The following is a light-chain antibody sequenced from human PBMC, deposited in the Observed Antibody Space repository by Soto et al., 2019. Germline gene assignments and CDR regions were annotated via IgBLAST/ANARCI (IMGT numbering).Light chain of an antibody. J-gene: IGLJ1*01. CDR2: EGT. CDR1: SRSVDSYDF. V-gene: IGLV2-23*01. Sequence: QSVLTQPASVSGSPGQSIIISCTGISRSVDSYDFVSWYQQHPGKAPKLIIYEGTQRPSGVSNRFSGFKSDNAASLTISGLQAEDEADYYCCSYGKVFGTGTKLTVL. CDR3: CSYGKV.